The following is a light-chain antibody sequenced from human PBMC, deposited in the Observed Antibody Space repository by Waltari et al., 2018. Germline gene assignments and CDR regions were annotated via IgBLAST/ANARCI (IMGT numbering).Light chain of an antibody. CDR2: TDN. J-gene: IGLJ3*02. V-gene: IGLV1-47*01. Sequence: QSVLTQPSSASGTPGQRVTISCSGSSSNIGSNYVYWYQQLPGTAPKLLIHTDNQRPSGVPDRFSASKSVASAALAIGGLRSDDEADYYCAAGDDSLTGRVFGGGTKLTVL. CDR1: SSNIGSNY. CDR3: AAGDDSLTGRV.